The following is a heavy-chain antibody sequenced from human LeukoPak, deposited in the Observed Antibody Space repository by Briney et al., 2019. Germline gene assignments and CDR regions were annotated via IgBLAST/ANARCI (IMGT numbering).Heavy chain of an antibody. CDR1: GGSISSGEYY. Sequence: PSQSLCLTCTVSGGSISSGEYYWSCIRQPPGKGLESIGYIYYSGSTYYNPSLKSRVTISVATSKNQFSLKLSSVTAADTAVYYCARELTYYDILTGYSPTAWFDPWGQGTLVTVSS. D-gene: IGHD3-9*01. J-gene: IGHJ5*02. CDR2: IYYSGST. V-gene: IGHV4-30-4*01. CDR3: ARELTYYDILTGYSPTAWFDP.